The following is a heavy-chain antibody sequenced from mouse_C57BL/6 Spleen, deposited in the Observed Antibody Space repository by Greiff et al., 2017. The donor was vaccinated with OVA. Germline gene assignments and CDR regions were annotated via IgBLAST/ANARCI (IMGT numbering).Heavy chain of an antibody. D-gene: IGHD2-4*01. V-gene: IGHV14-1*01. Sequence: EVQLQQSGAELVRPGASVKLSCTASGFTIKDYYMHWVKQRPEQGLEWIGRIDPEDGDTEYAPKFQGKATMTADTSSNTAYLQPSSLTAEYTCAKYSTLYYYDDGPYYFDDWGKGTTLTVSS. CDR2: IDPEDGDT. CDR1: GFTIKDYY. J-gene: IGHJ2*01. CDR3: TLYYYDDGPYYFDD.